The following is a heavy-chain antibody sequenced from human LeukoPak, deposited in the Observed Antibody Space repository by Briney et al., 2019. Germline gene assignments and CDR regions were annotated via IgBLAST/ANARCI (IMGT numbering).Heavy chain of an antibody. CDR2: ISSSSSYI. J-gene: IGHJ3*02. CDR3: ARDPFKSIAASTGAFDI. D-gene: IGHD6-6*01. Sequence: GGSLRLSCAASGFTFSSYSMNWVRQAPGKGLEWVSSISSSSSYIYYADSVKGRFTISRDNAKNSLYLQMNSLRAEDTAVYYCARDPFKSIAASTGAFDIWGQGTMVTVSS. V-gene: IGHV3-21*01. CDR1: GFTFSSYS.